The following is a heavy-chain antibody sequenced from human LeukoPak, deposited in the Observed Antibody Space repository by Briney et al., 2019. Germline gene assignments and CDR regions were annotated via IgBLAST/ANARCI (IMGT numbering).Heavy chain of an antibody. J-gene: IGHJ4*02. CDR1: GFTFSSYS. CDR3: ARDRLAYCGGDCYSVVGY. V-gene: IGHV3-21*01. D-gene: IGHD2-21*02. Sequence: GGSLRLSCAASGFTFSSYSMNWVRQAPGKGLEWVASISSSSSYIYYADSVEGRFTISRDNAKNSLYLQMNSLRAEDTAVYYCARDRLAYCGGDCYSVVGYWGQGTLVTVSS. CDR2: ISSSSSYI.